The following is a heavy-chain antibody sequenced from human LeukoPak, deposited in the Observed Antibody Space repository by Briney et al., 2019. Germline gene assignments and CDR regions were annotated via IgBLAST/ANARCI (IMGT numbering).Heavy chain of an antibody. J-gene: IGHJ4*02. CDR2: IIPIFGTA. CDR1: GGTLSSYA. D-gene: IGHD5-18*01. V-gene: IGHV1-69*05. Sequence: SVKVSRKASGGTLSSYAISWVRDAPGQGLEWGGEIIPIFGTANYAQKFQGRATITTDESTNTAYMELSSLRSEDTAVYYCARALDVDTDMVRLDYWGQGTLVTVSS. CDR3: ARALDVDTDMVRLDY.